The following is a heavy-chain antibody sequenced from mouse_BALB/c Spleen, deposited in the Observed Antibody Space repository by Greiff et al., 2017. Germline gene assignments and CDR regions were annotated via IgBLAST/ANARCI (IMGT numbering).Heavy chain of an antibody. J-gene: IGHJ2*01. V-gene: IGHV5-6-3*01. Sequence: EVQVVESGGGLVQPGGSLKLSCAASGFTFSSYGMSWVRQTPDKRLELVATINSNGGSTYYPDSVKGRFTISRDNAKNTLYLQMSSLKSEDTAMYYCAREDYGYDVDYWGQGTTLTVSS. CDR3: AREDYGYDVDY. CDR2: INSNGGST. D-gene: IGHD2-2*01. CDR1: GFTFSSYG.